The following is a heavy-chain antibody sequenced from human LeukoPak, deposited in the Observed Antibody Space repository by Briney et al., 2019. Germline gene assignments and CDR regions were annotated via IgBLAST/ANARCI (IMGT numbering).Heavy chain of an antibody. Sequence: GVSLRLSCAASGFTFSSYWMHWVRQAPGKGLVWVSRINSDGSSTSYADSVKGRFTISRDNAKNTLYLQMNSLRAEDTAVYYCASSGDSSGWYYFDYWGQGTLVTVSS. V-gene: IGHV3-74*01. J-gene: IGHJ4*02. CDR1: GFTFSSYW. CDR2: INSDGSST. D-gene: IGHD6-19*01. CDR3: ASSGDSSGWYYFDY.